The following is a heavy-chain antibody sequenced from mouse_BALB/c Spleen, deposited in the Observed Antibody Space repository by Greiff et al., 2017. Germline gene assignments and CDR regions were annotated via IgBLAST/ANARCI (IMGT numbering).Heavy chain of an antibody. CDR3: ARHFYGTTGAMDY. V-gene: IGHV1-20*02. CDR1: GYSFTGYF. Sequence: VQLQQSGPELVKPGASVKISCKASGYSFTGYFMNWVMQSHGKSLEWIGRINPYNGDTFYNQKFKGKATLTVDKSSSTAHMELRSLASEDSAVYYCARHFYGTTGAMDYWGQGTSVTVSS. J-gene: IGHJ4*01. D-gene: IGHD1-1*01. CDR2: INPYNGDT.